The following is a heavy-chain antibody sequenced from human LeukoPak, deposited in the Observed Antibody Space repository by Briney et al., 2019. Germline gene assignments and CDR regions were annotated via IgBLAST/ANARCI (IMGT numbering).Heavy chain of an antibody. D-gene: IGHD5-24*01. Sequence: GGSLRLSCAASGFTFSNYWMHWVGQASGKGLVWVSRVRPEGSDASYADSVTGRFTISRDNAENTLSLQMNSLRAEDTAVYYCARGGATTTINSLDYWGQGILVTVSS. CDR1: GFTFSNYW. CDR2: VRPEGSDA. CDR3: ARGGATTTINSLDY. V-gene: IGHV3-74*01. J-gene: IGHJ4*02.